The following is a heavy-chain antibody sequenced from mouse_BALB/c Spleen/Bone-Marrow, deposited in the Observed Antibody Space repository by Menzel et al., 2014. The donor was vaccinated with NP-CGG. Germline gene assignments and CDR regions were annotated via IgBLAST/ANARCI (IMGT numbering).Heavy chain of an antibody. D-gene: IGHD2-14*01. CDR1: GFNIKDTY. CDR3: ATYYRYDRRFAY. CDR2: IDPANGNT. V-gene: IGHV14-3*02. Sequence: EVQLQESGAELVKPGASVKLSCTASGFNIKDTYMHWVKQRPEQGLEWIGKIDPANGNTKYDPKFQGKATITADTSSNTAYLQLSSRTSEDTAVYYCATYYRYDRRFAYWGQGTLVTASA. J-gene: IGHJ3*01.